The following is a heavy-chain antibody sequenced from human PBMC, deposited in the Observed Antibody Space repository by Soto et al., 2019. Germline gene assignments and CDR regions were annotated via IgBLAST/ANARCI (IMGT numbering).Heavy chain of an antibody. Sequence: QVQLVQSGAEVKKPGASVKVSCKASGYTFTSYDINWVRQATGQGLEWMGWMNPNSGNTGYAEKFQGRVTMTRNTSISTAYMDLGSLTSEDMAVYYCAVYGGNRYWYFAIWGRGTLVTVSS. CDR2: MNPNSGNT. J-gene: IGHJ2*01. V-gene: IGHV1-8*01. CDR1: GYTFTSYD. CDR3: AVYGGNRYWYFAI. D-gene: IGHD2-15*01.